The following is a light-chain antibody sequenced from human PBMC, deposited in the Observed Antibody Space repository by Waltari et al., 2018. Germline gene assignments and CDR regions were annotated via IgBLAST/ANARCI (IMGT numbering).Light chain of an antibody. CDR3: QVWDRSRDHV. CDR1: RTGMRP. Sequence: SYVLTQPPSVSVAPGETATITCGGDRTGMRPLHWYQQRGDQAPRLVISYNTVRPSGIPERFSGSTSGTTSTLTISRVEAGDEADYYCQVWDRSRDHVFGAGTKVTVL. V-gene: IGLV3-21*04. CDR2: YNT. J-gene: IGLJ1*01.